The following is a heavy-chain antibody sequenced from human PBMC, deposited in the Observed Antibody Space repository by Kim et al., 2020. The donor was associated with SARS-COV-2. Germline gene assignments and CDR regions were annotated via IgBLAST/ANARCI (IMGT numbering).Heavy chain of an antibody. J-gene: IGHJ6*02. CDR3: ARDRGYCSGGSCYVYYYGMDV. D-gene: IGHD2-15*01. V-gene: IGHV1-69*13. CDR1: GGTFSSYA. Sequence: SVKVSCKASGGTFSSYAISWVRQAPGQGLEWMGGIIPIFGTANYAQKFQGRVTITADESTSTAYMELSSLRSEDTAVYYCARDRGYCSGGSCYVYYYGMDVWGQGTTVTVSS. CDR2: IIPIFGTA.